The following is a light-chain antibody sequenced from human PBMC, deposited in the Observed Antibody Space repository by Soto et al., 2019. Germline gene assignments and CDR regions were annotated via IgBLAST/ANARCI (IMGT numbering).Light chain of an antibody. CDR1: QGVSTY. CDR3: QQSYRTPHT. V-gene: IGKV1-39*01. CDR2: AAS. Sequence: DIQMTQSPSSLSASVGDRVTITCRASQGVSTYLIWYQQRQGRAPKLLIYAASNLLGGVQSRFNGSGSGRHFSLTICSLQPEDFATYYCQQSYRTPHTFGRGTKLETK. J-gene: IGKJ2*01.